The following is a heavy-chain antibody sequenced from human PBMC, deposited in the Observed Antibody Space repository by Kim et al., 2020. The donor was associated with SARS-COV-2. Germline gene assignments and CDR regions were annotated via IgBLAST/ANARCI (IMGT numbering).Heavy chain of an antibody. CDR2: SGST. CDR3: ARGRDSRY. V-gene: IGHV4-34*01. J-gene: IGHJ4*02. Sequence: SGSTNYNPSLKSRVTISVDTSKNQFALKLSSVTAADTAVYYCARGRDSRYWGQGTLVTVSS.